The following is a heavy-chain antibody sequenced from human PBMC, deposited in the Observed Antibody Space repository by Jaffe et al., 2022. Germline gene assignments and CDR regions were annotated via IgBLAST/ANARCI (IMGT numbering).Heavy chain of an antibody. D-gene: IGHD2-15*01. CDR1: GLTFSSYA. J-gene: IGHJ4*02. V-gene: IGHV3-23*01. CDR3: ARGASGSTCYSGLDY. CDR2: ISGSDGST. Sequence: EVQLLESGGGLVQPGGSLRLSCAASGLTFSSYAMSWVRQAPGKGLEWVSVISGSDGSTYYADSVKGRFTISRDNSKNTLYLQMNSLRADDTALYYCARGASGSTCYSGLDYWGQGTLVTVSS.